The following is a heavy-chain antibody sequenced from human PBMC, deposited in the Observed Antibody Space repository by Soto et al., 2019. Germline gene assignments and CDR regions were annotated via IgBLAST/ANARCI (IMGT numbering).Heavy chain of an antibody. Sequence: AASVKVSCKASGYTFTSYGISWVRQAPGQGLEWMGWISAYNGNTNYAQKLQGRVTMTTDTSTSTAYMELRSLRSDDTAVYYCARDRNGVWGSYLPLGYWGQGTLVTVS. V-gene: IGHV1-18*01. CDR2: ISAYNGNT. CDR3: ARDRNGVWGSYLPLGY. J-gene: IGHJ4*02. D-gene: IGHD3-16*02. CDR1: GYTFTSYG.